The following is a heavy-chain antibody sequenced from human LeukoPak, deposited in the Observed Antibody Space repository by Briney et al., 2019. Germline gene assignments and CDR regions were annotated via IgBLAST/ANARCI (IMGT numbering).Heavy chain of an antibody. Sequence: TETLSLTCTVSGGSISGSSYYWGWIRQPPGKGLEWIGTIYYSGSTYYNSSLKSRATISVDTSKNQFSLKLSSVTAADTAVYYCARDGYNPIDYWGQGTLVSVSS. D-gene: IGHD5-24*01. CDR2: IYYSGST. CDR3: ARDGYNPIDY. CDR1: GGSISGSSYY. J-gene: IGHJ4*02. V-gene: IGHV4-39*02.